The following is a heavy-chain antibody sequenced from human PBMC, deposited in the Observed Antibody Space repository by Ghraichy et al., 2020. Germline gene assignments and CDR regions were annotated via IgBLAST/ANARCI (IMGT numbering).Heavy chain of an antibody. V-gene: IGHV4-59*01. CDR3: AREVWPLKKQQLEYNWFDP. D-gene: IGHD6-13*01. Sequence: SETLSLTCTVSGGSISSYYWSWIRQPPGKGLEWIGYIYYSGSTNYNPSLKSRVTISVDTSKNQFSLKLSSVTAADTAVYYCAREVWPLKKQQLEYNWFDPWGQGTLVTVSS. CDR2: IYYSGST. J-gene: IGHJ5*02. CDR1: GGSISSYY.